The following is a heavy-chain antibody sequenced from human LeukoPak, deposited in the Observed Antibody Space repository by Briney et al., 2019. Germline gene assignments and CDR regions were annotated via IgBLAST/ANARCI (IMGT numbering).Heavy chain of an antibody. D-gene: IGHD3-16*02. J-gene: IGHJ4*02. CDR2: INHSGST. V-gene: IGHV4-34*01. Sequence: SETLSLTCAVYGGSFSGYYWSWIRQPPGKGLEWIGEINHSGSTNYNPSLKSRVTISVDTSKNQFSLKLSSVTAADTAVYYCARGRYYDYVWGSYRYTQFDYWGQGTLDTVSS. CDR1: GGSFSGYY. CDR3: ARGRYYDYVWGSYRYTQFDY.